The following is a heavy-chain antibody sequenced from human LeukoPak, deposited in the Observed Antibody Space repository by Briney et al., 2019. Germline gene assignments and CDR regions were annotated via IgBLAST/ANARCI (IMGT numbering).Heavy chain of an antibody. CDR3: ARGSLGVNNAFDI. V-gene: IGHV1-18*01. CDR2: ISAYNGNK. D-gene: IGHD3-16*01. CDR1: GYTFTNYG. J-gene: IGHJ3*02. Sequence: ASVKVSCKASGYTFTNYGISWVRQAPGQGLDWMGWISAYNGNKVYAQELQGRVTMTTDTSTSTAYMELRSLRSDDTAVYYCARGSLGVNNAFDIWGQGTMVTVSS.